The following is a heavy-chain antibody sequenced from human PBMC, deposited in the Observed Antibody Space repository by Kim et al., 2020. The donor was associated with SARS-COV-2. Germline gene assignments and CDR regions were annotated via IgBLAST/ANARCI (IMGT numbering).Heavy chain of an antibody. CDR2: ISYDGSNK. Sequence: GGSLRLSCAASGFTFSSYGMHWVRQAPGKGLEWVAVISYDGSNKYYADSVKGRFTISRDNSKNTLYLQMNSLRAEDTAVYYCARTDYYDSSGYRSPWGQGTLVTVSS. CDR3: ARTDYYDSSGYRSP. V-gene: IGHV3-30*03. J-gene: IGHJ5*02. D-gene: IGHD3-22*01. CDR1: GFTFSSYG.